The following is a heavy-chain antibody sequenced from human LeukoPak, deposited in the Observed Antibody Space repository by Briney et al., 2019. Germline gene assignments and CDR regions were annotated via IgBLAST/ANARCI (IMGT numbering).Heavy chain of an antibody. CDR2: IIPLLGIT. CDR3: ASAWGNWFDP. D-gene: IGHD3-16*01. J-gene: IGHJ5*02. Sequence: SVKVSCKASGGTFSSYAMNWVRQAPGQGLEWVGRIIPLLGITNHAQKLQGRVTVTADKSTNTAYMELSSLISDDTAVYYCASAWGNWFDPWGQGTLVTVSS. CDR1: GGTFSSYA. V-gene: IGHV1-69*04.